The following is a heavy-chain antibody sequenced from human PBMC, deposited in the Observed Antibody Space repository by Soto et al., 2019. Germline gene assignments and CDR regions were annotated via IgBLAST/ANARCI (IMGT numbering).Heavy chain of an antibody. J-gene: IGHJ4*02. V-gene: IGHV4-59*08. CDR2: IYYSGDT. CDR1: VASISSYY. CDR3: ATYNRRSGTYYIDY. D-gene: IGHD3-10*01. Sequence: QVQLQESGPGLVKPSETLSLTCTVSVASISSYYWSWIRQPPGKGLEWIGYIYYSGDTNYNPSLKSRVTISLDTSKNQFYLKLTSVTAADTSVYYCATYNRRSGTYYIDYWGQGCMVTVYS.